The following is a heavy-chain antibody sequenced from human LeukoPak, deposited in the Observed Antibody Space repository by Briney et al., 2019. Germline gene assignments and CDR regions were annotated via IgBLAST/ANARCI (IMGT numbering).Heavy chain of an antibody. D-gene: IGHD1-14*01. J-gene: IGHJ4*02. Sequence: GGSLRLSCAASGFTFSSHSMHWVRQAQGTGLVWVSSVKSDGTATNYADSVKGRFTISRDNAKNTLYLQMNSLRVEDTAVYYCVRKFATGDWGQGTLVTVSS. CDR1: GFTFSSHS. V-gene: IGHV3-74*01. CDR3: VRKFATGD. CDR2: VKSDGTAT.